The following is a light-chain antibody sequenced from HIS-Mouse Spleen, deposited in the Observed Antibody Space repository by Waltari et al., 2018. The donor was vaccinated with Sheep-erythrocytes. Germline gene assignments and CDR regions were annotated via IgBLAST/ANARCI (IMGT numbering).Light chain of an antibody. CDR2: AGS. J-gene: IGLJ3*02. CDR3: CSYAGSSTPWV. CDR1: SSDVGRDNL. Sequence: QSALTQPASVSGSPGQSITIPCTGTSSDVGRDNLVSWYHQHPGKAPQLMIYAGSKRPSGVSNRFSGSKSGNTASLTISGLQAEDEADYYCCSYAGSSTPWVFGGGTKLTVL. V-gene: IGLV2-23*01.